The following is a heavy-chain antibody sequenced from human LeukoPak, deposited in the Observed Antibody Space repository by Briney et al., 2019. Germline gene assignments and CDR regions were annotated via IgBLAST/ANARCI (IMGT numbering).Heavy chain of an antibody. CDR3: AKDRRYDSSGFDY. CDR1: GFTFTSYA. J-gene: IGHJ4*02. CDR2: ITGSGDTT. Sequence: GGSLRLSCAASGFTFTSYAMSWVRQAPGKGLEWVSAITGSGDTTYYAASVKGRFTISRDNSKNTLSLQMTSLRADDTAVYFCAKDRRYDSSGFDYWGQGTLVTVSS. D-gene: IGHD3-22*01. V-gene: IGHV3-23*01.